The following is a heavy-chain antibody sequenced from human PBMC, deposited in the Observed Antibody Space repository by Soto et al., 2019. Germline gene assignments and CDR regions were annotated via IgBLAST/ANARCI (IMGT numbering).Heavy chain of an antibody. D-gene: IGHD2-2*01. V-gene: IGHV1-2*04. Sequence: ASVKVSCKASGYTFTSYDINWVRQAPGQGLEWMGWMNPNSGSTNYAQKFQGWVTMTRDTSISTAYMELSRLRSDDTAVYYCARGEAAMFAAFDIWGQGTMVTVSS. J-gene: IGHJ3*02. CDR1: GYTFTSYD. CDR3: ARGEAAMFAAFDI. CDR2: MNPNSGST.